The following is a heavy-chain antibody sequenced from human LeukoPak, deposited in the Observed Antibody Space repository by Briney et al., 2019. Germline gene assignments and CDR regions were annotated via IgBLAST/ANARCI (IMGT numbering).Heavy chain of an antibody. J-gene: IGHJ6*03. CDR1: GYTFTGNY. CDR3: ARAVDYGGAYYYYYYVDV. CDR2: INPNSGGT. Sequence: ASVKVSCKTSGYTFTGNYIHWVRQAPGQGLVWMGWINPNSGGTNYAQKFQGRVTMTRDTSISTAYMELSRLTSDDTAVYYCARAVDYGGAYYYYYYVDVWGEGTTVTVSS. V-gene: IGHV1-2*02. D-gene: IGHD4-23*01.